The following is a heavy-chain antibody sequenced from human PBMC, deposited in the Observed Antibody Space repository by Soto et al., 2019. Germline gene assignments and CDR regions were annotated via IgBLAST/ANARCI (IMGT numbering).Heavy chain of an antibody. CDR3: AGRDGDYTWTY. J-gene: IGHJ4*02. CDR2: IIPIFGTA. CDR1: GGTFSSYA. Sequence: ASVKVSCKASGGTFSSYAISWVRQAPGQGLEWMGGIIPIFGTANYAQKFQGRVTITADESTSTAYVELSSLRSEDTAVYYCAGRDGDYTWTYWGQGTLVTVSS. V-gene: IGHV1-69*13. D-gene: IGHD4-17*01.